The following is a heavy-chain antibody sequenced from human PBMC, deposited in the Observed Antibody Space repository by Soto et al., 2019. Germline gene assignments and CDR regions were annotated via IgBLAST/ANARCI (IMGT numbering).Heavy chain of an antibody. V-gene: IGHV4-31*03. Sequence: QVQRQESGPGLLNLSQTLSLPCPFSGASISRVGYYWNWIRQHPGKGLEWIGYIYYIGSTYYNPSLKSRVTISLDTSENQFSLKLSSVTAADTAVYYCARSVFPWGQGTLVTVSS. J-gene: IGHJ5*02. CDR1: GASISRVGYY. CDR3: ARSVFP. CDR2: IYYIGST.